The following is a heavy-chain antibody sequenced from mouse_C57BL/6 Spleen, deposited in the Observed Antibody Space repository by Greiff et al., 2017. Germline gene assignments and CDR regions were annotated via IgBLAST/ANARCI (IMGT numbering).Heavy chain of an antibody. CDR2: TYPRSGNT. V-gene: IGHV1-81*01. CDR3: ARFYYYGSSYWYFDV. Sequence: VQLQQSGAELARPGASVKLSCKASGYTFTSYGISWVKQRTGQGLEWIGETYPRSGNTYYNEKFKGKATLTADKSSSTAYMALRSLTSEDSAVYFCARFYYYGSSYWYFDVWGTGTTVTVSS. CDR1: GYTFTSYG. D-gene: IGHD1-1*01. J-gene: IGHJ1*03.